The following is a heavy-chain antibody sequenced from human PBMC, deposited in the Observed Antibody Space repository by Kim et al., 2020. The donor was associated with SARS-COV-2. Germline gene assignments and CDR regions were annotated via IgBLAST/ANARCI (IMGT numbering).Heavy chain of an antibody. D-gene: IGHD6-19*01. CDR3: ARQAVAGTGVFDY. Sequence: YNPSLQSRVTKSGDRSKNQFSMKLSSVTAADTAVYYCARQAVAGTGVFDYWGQGTLVTVSS. J-gene: IGHJ4*02. V-gene: IGHV4-59*08.